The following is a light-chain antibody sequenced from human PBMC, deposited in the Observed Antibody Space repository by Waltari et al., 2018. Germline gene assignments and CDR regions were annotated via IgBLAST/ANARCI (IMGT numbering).Light chain of an antibody. V-gene: IGKV3-20*01. Sequence: EIVLTQSPGTLSLSPGERATLSCRASQSVSRALAWYQQKPGQAPRLLIYGGTRATGIPDRFSGSESGTDFSLTISRLEPEDFAVYYCQHYVRLPATFGQGTKVEIK. CDR3: QHYVRLPAT. CDR1: QSVSRA. J-gene: IGKJ1*01. CDR2: GGT.